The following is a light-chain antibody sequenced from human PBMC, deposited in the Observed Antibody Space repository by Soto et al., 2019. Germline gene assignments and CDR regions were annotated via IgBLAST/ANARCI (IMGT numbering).Light chain of an antibody. CDR2: EVS. V-gene: IGLV2-14*01. J-gene: IGLJ1*01. CDR1: SSDVGGYNY. CDR3: SSYAGSNTR. Sequence: QSALTQPASVSGSPGQSITISCTGTSSDVGGYNYVSWYQQHPGKAPKLMIFEVSNRPSGVSNRFSGSKSGNTASLTVSGLQAEDEADYYCSSYAGSNTRFGTGTKLTVL.